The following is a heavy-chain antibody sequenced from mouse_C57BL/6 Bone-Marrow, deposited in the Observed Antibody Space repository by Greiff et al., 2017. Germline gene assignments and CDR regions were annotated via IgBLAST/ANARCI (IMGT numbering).Heavy chain of an antibody. CDR3: TRQMNMFAY. J-gene: IGHJ3*01. V-gene: IGHV5-6*01. CDR1: GFTISSYG. CDR2: ISSGGSYT. Sequence: EVKLVESGGDLVKPGGSLKLSCAASGFTISSYGMSWVRQTPDKRLEWVATISSGGSYTYYPDSVKGRFTISRDNAKKPLYLQMSSLKSEDTAMYYCTRQMNMFAYWGQGTLVTVSA.